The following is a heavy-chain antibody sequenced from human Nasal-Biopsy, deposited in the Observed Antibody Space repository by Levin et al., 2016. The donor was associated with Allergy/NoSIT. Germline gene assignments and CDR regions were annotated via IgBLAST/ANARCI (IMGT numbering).Heavy chain of an antibody. CDR1: GDSISTSY. J-gene: IGHJ4*02. CDR3: AKGRRSAAAAI. Sequence: GSLRLSCTVSGDSISTSYYSWIRQPPGKGLEWVALIHYGAHASTSPSLKTRVTVSVDTSKNQFSLGLTSVTVADTAVYYCAKGRRSAAAAIWGQGTLVTVSS. D-gene: IGHD6-13*01. CDR2: IHYGAHA. V-gene: IGHV4-4*07.